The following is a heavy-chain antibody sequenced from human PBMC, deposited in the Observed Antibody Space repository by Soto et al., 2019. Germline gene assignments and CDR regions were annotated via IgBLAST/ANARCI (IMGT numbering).Heavy chain of an antibody. J-gene: IGHJ3*01. CDR1: GYTFINYG. Sequence: QVQLVQSGAEVKKPGASVRVSCKTSGYTFINYGITWVRQAPGQGLEWMGWLSAYNGDTSSSEKLQDRFTMNTDASKNTVYMDLRSLTSDDTAVYYCARWSAIVGGAEALDVWGQGTMFIVSS. D-gene: IGHD1-26*01. CDR2: LSAYNGDT. CDR3: ARWSAIVGGAEALDV. V-gene: IGHV1-18*01.